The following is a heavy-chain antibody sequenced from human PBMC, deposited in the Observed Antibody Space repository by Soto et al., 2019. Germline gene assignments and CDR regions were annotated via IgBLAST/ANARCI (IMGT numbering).Heavy chain of an antibody. CDR2: MNPNSGNT. Sequence: QVQLVQSGAEVKKPGASVKVSCKASGYTFTSYDINWVRQATGQGLEWMGWMNPNSGNTGYAQKFQGRVTMTRNTYLSTAYMEVSRLRSEDTAVYYCARVYDSSGYYYFDYWGQGTLVTVSS. J-gene: IGHJ4*02. CDR1: GYTFTSYD. D-gene: IGHD3-22*01. CDR3: ARVYDSSGYYYFDY. V-gene: IGHV1-8*01.